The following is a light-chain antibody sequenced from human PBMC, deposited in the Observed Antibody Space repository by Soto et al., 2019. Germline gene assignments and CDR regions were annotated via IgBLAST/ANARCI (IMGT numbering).Light chain of an antibody. V-gene: IGKV1-9*01. Sequence: DIQLTQSPSFLSASVGDRVTITCRASQGISSYLAWYQQKPGKAPKLLIYAASTLQSGVPSRFSGSGAGTEFTLTISSLQSEDFATSYCQQLNSYPFLTFGGGTKVEIK. J-gene: IGKJ4*01. CDR3: QQLNSYPFLT. CDR2: AAS. CDR1: QGISSY.